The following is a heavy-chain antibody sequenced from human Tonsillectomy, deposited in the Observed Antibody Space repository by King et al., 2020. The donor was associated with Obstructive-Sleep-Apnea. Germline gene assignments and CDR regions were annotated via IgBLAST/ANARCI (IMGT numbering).Heavy chain of an antibody. D-gene: IGHD1-1*01. CDR3: ARKWGYSCRADY. J-gene: IGHJ4*02. Sequence: QVQLVESGGGVVQPGRSLRLSCAVSGFTFSSYALHWVRQAPGKGLDWVAVISNDGSNKLSADSVKGRFTISRDNSKNTLYLQMNSLRAEDTAVYYCARKWGYSCRADYCGQGTLVTVSS. V-gene: IGHV3-30*04. CDR1: GFTFSSYA. CDR2: ISNDGSNK.